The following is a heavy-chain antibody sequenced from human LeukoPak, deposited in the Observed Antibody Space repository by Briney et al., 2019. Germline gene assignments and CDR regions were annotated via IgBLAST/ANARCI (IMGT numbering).Heavy chain of an antibody. CDR3: ARDTTLAVAGTSKEYYFDY. J-gene: IGHJ4*02. CDR1: GYTFTGYY. Sequence: GASVKVSCKASGYTFTGYYMHWVRQAPGQGLEWMGWINPNSGGTNYAQKFQGRVTMTRDTSNSTAYMELSRLRSDDTAVYSCARDTTLAVAGTSKEYYFDYWGQGTLVTVSS. V-gene: IGHV1-2*02. CDR2: INPNSGGT. D-gene: IGHD6-19*01.